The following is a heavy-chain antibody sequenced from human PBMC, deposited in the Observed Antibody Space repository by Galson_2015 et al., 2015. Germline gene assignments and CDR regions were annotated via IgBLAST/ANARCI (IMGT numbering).Heavy chain of an antibody. CDR3: ARALGYCGGDCYPRGAFDI. D-gene: IGHD2-21*02. Sequence: SLRLSCAVSGFTFCTSAMHWVRQAPGKGLESVSVISSNGGNTYHADSVKGRFTISRDNSKNTMYLQMSSLRPEDTAVYYCARALGYCGGDCYPRGAFDIWGQGTMVTVSS. CDR2: ISSNGGNT. CDR1: GFTFCTSA. V-gene: IGHV3-64D*06. J-gene: IGHJ3*02.